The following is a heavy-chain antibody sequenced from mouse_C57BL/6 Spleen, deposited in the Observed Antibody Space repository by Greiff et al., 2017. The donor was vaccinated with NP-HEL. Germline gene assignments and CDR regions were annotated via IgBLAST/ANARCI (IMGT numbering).Heavy chain of an antibody. CDR3: ARGGGDGYIYAMDY. Sequence: VQLQQSGVELVRPGTSVKVSCKASGYAFTNYLIEWVKQRPGQGLEWIGVINPGSGGTNYNEKFKGKATLTADKSSSTAYMQLSSLTSEDSAVYFCARGGGDGYIYAMDYWGQGTSVTVSS. CDR2: INPGSGGT. J-gene: IGHJ4*01. CDR1: GYAFTNYL. D-gene: IGHD2-3*01. V-gene: IGHV1-54*01.